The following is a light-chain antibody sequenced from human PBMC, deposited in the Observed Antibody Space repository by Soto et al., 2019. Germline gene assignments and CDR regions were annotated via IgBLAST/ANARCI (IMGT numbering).Light chain of an antibody. V-gene: IGLV1-44*01. CDR1: RSNIGSNT. CDR3: AAWDDSPNGVV. J-gene: IGLJ2*01. CDR2: TNN. Sequence: QSVLTQPPSASGTPGQRVTISCSGSRSNIGSNTVNWYRQVPGTAPKLLIYTNNQRPSGVPDRFSGSKSGTSASLAISGLQSDDEAEYYCAAWDDSPNGVVFGGGTKLTVL.